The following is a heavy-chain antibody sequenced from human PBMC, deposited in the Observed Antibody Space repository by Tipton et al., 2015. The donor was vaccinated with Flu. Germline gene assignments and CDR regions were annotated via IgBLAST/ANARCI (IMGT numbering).Heavy chain of an antibody. J-gene: IGHJ5*02. CDR2: IYYSGST. CDR1: GGSISSYY. V-gene: IGHV4-59*01. Sequence: TLSLTCTVSGGSISSYYWSWIRQPPGKGLEWIGYIYYSGSTNYNPSLKSRVTISVDTSKNQFSLKLSSVTAADTAVYYCARGKLGYCTNGVCRNWVDPWGQGTLVTVSS. D-gene: IGHD2-8*01. CDR3: ARGKLGYCTNGVCRNWVDP.